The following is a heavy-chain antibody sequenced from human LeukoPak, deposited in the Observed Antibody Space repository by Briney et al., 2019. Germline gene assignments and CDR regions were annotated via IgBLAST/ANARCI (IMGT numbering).Heavy chain of an antibody. J-gene: IGHJ4*02. V-gene: IGHV4-61*02. CDR2: IYTSGST. D-gene: IGHD5-12*01. CDR1: VGSISSGSYY. CDR3: ARGEAIVAPFDY. Sequence: PSETLSLTCTVSVGSISSGSYYWSWIRQPAGKGLEWIGRIYTSGSTNYNPSLKSRVTISVDTSKNQFSLKLSSVTAADTAVYYCARGEAIVAPFDYWGQGTLVTVSS.